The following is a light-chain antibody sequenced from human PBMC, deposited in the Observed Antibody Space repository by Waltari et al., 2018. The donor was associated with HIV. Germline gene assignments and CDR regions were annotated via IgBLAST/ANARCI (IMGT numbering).Light chain of an antibody. CDR2: DVT. CDR1: SSDVGAYAF. Sequence: QSALTQPRSVSASPGQSVTISCTGTSSDVGAYAFVPCYQLLPGGAPKLMIYDVTKRPTWVPDRFSGSKSANTASLTISGLQAEDEAEYYCCSYAGTYTLKFGGGTKLTV. J-gene: IGLJ2*01. CDR3: CSYAGTYTLK. V-gene: IGLV2-11*01.